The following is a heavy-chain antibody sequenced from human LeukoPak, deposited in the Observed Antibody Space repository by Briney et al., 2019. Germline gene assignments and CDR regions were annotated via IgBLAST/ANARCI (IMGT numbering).Heavy chain of an antibody. Sequence: GGSLRLSCAASGFTFSRYAMRWVRQAPGKGLEWVAVISYDGANKHNADSVKGRFSISRDSSKNTLYLQMDSLRPEDTAVYYCARDQAVSGSNYYYGVDVWGKGTTVTVSS. CDR3: ARDQAVSGSNYYYGVDV. CDR2: ISYDGANK. V-gene: IGHV3-30*04. J-gene: IGHJ6*04. D-gene: IGHD6-19*01. CDR1: GFTFSRYA.